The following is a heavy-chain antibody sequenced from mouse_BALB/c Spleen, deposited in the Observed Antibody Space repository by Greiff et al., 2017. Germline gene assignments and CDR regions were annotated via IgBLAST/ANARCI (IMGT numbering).Heavy chain of an antibody. Sequence: VQLQQSGPELVKPGASVKISCKASGYAFSSSWMNWVKQRPGQGLEWIGRIYPGDGDTNYNGKFKGKATLTADKSSSTAYMQLSSLTSVDSAVYFCARGGLRYDYYAMDYWGQGTSVTVSS. CDR3: ARGGLRYDYYAMDY. CDR1: GYAFSSSW. CDR2: IYPGDGDT. D-gene: IGHD2-14*01. V-gene: IGHV1-82*01. J-gene: IGHJ4*01.